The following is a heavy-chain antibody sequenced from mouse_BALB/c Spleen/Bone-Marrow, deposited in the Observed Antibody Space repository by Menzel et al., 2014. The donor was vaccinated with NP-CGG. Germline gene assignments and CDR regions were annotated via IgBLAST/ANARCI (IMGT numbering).Heavy chain of an antibody. CDR1: GHAFTNYL. V-gene: IGHV1-54*01. CDR3: ARRNRDYYAMDY. J-gene: IGHJ4*01. Sequence: QVQLKESGAELVRPGTSVKVSCKASGHAFTNYLLEWVKQRRGQGLEWIGVINPGSGGTKYNEKFKGKATLTVDKSSSTAYMQLSSLTSDDSAVYFCARRNRDYYAMDYWGQGTSVTVSS. CDR2: INPGSGGT.